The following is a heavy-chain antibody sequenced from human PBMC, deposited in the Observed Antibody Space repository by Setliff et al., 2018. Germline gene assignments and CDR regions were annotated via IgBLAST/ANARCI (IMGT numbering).Heavy chain of an antibody. CDR1: GGMSGTYS. J-gene: IGHJ4*02. CDR3: ARELRSPFWHIDY. Sequence: GASVKVSCKASGGMSGTYSISWVRQAPGQGLEWMGRLIPILGKTNYAESFQGRVLITADRSTNTVQMQVSSLRSEDTAVYYCARELRSPFWHIDYWGQGTLVTVSS. V-gene: IGHV1-69*13. D-gene: IGHD3-16*01. CDR2: LIPILGKT.